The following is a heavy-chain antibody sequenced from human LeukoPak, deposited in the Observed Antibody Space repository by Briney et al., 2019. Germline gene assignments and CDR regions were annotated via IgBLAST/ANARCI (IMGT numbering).Heavy chain of an antibody. CDR2: ISAYNGIT. J-gene: IGHJ4*02. CDR3: ARDRGVTTTTYYFDY. D-gene: IGHD4-17*01. V-gene: IGHV1-18*01. Sequence: ASVKVSCKASGYTFTSHGISWVRQTPGQGLEWMGWISAYNGITDYAHQVQGRVTMTTDISTRTAYMELRSLRSDDTAVYYCARDRGVTTTTYYFDYWGQGTLVTVSS. CDR1: GYTFTSHG.